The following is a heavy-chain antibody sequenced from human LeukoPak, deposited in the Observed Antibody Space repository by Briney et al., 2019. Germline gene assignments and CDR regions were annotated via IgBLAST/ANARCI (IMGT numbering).Heavy chain of an antibody. Sequence: PSETLSLTCTVSGGSINSYYWSWIRQPAGKGLEWLGRIYSSGSTNYNPSLKSRVSMSVDTSKNQFSLKLTSVTAADTAVYYCARGGKATVVTMWGQGILVTVSS. J-gene: IGHJ4*02. CDR1: GGSINSYY. CDR3: ARGGKATVVTM. D-gene: IGHD4-23*01. CDR2: IYSSGST. V-gene: IGHV4-4*07.